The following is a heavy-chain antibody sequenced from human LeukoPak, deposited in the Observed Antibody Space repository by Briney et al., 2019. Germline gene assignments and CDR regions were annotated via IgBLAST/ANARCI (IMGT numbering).Heavy chain of an antibody. CDR2: ISGSGGST. D-gene: IGHD1-26*01. J-gene: IGHJ6*03. V-gene: IGHV3-23*01. CDR3: ARDPPYSGSGYYYYMDV. Sequence: PGGSLRLSCAASGFTLIIYAMSWVGQAPGKGLEWVSAISGSGGSTYYADSVKGRFTISRDNAKNTLYLQMNSLRAEDTAVYYCARDPPYSGSGYYYYMDVWGKGTTVTVSS. CDR1: GFTLIIYA.